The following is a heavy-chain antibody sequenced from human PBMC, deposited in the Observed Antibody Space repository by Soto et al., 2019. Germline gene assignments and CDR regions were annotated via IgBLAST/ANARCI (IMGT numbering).Heavy chain of an antibody. V-gene: IGHV4-61*08. J-gene: IGHJ4*02. CDR2: IYYSGST. CDR3: AKTYTSSWSFDY. Sequence: QVQLQESGPGLVKPSETLSLTCTVAGGSVSSGDYYWSWIRQPPGKGLEWIGYIYYSGSTNYNPSLKSRXXIXLXXSKNQFSLKLSSVTAADTAVYYCAKTYTSSWSFDYWGQGTLVTVSS. D-gene: IGHD6-13*01. CDR1: GGSVSSGDYY.